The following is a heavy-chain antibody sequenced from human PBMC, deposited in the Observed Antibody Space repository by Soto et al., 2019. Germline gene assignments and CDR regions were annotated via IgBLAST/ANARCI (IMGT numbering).Heavy chain of an antibody. CDR1: GYTFTSYG. D-gene: IGHD3-22*01. J-gene: IGHJ4*02. CDR3: ARVLLKGYYDSSGYSDY. CDR2: ISAYNGNT. V-gene: IGHV1-18*01. Sequence: ASVKVSCKASGYTFTSYGISWVRQAPGQGLEWMGWISAYNGNTNYAQKLQGRVTMTTDTSTSTAYMELRSLRSDDTAVYYCARVLLKGYYDSSGYSDYWGQGTLVTVSS.